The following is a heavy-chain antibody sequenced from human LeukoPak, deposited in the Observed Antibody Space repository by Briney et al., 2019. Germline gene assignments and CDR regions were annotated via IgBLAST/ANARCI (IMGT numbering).Heavy chain of an antibody. D-gene: IGHD2-15*01. J-gene: IGHJ1*01. V-gene: IGHV4-34*01. Sequence: PSETLSLTCAVYGGSFSGYYWSWIRQPPGKGLEWIGEINHSGSTNYNPSLKSRVTISVDTSKNQFSLKLSSVTAAGTAVYYCARGRGRLEYFQHWGQGTLVTVSS. CDR2: INHSGST. CDR1: GGSFSGYY. CDR3: ARGRGRLEYFQH.